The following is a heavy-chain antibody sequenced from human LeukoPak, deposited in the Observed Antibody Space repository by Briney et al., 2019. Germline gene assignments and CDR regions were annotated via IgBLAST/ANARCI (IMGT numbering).Heavy chain of an antibody. D-gene: IGHD2-8*02. CDR1: GFTFSSYA. V-gene: IGHV3-30-3*01. CDR2: ISYDGSNK. J-gene: IGHJ4*02. CDR3: ARDPSTGFDY. Sequence: GGSLRLSCAASGFTFSSYAMHWVRQAPGKGPEWVAVISYDGSNKYYADSVKGRFTISRDNSKNTLYLQMNSLRAEDTAVYYCARDPSTGFDYWGQGTLVTVSS.